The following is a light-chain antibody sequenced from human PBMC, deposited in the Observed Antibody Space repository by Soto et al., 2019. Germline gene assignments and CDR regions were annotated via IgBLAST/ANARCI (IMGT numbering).Light chain of an antibody. Sequence: QAVVTQPPSASGTPGQGVIISCSGISSNIGSNYVYWYRLLPGTAPKLVMFSNVMRPPGVPDRFSGAKSGTSASLAISGLRPEDEADYFCAAWDASLSGWVFGGGTKLTVL. CDR1: SSNIGSNY. CDR2: SNV. V-gene: IGLV1-47*02. CDR3: AAWDASLSGWV. J-gene: IGLJ3*02.